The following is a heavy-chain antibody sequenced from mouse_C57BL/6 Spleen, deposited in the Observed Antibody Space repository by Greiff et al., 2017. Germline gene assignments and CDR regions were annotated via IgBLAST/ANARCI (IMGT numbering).Heavy chain of an antibody. D-gene: IGHD2-3*01. J-gene: IGHJ4*01. CDR1: GFTFSDYY. CDR2: ISNGGGST. Sequence: EVQLVESGGGLVQPGGSLKLSCAASGFTFSDYYMYWVRQTPEKRLEWVAYISNGGGSTYYPDTVKGRFTISRDNAKNTLYLQMSRLKSEDTAMYYCARHGDDGYYVNAMDYWGQGTSVTVSS. V-gene: IGHV5-12*01. CDR3: ARHGDDGYYVNAMDY.